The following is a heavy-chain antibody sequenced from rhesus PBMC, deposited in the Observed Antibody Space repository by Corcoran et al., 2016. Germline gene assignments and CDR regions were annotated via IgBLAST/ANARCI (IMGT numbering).Heavy chain of an antibody. CDR3: ARYYRSDRSSYHYRFDV. V-gene: IGHV4-80*01. D-gene: IGHD2-27*01. CDR2: INGNDGRT. CDR1: GGSISNHW. Sequence: QVQLQESGPGLVKPSETLSLTCTVSGGSISNHWWSWNRQAPEKGLEWIGEINGNDGRTPPHVFLTVRFPISRDAARNLFSLTLDSGTAADTSMYFWARYYRSDRSSYHYRFDVWGPGVLVTVSS. J-gene: IGHJ5-1*01.